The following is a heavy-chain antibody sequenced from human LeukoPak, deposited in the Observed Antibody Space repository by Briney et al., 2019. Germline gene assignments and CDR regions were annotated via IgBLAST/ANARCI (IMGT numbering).Heavy chain of an antibody. J-gene: IGHJ4*02. Sequence: PGGSLRLSCAASGFTFSTNCMIWVRQAPGKGLEWVAVIWSDGSSKYYVDSVKGRFTISRDNSKNTVYLQMNSLRGADTAVYYCARGGKHLWLFEYWGQGTLVTVSS. CDR3: ARGGKHLWLFEY. CDR2: IWSDGSSK. D-gene: IGHD5-18*01. V-gene: IGHV3-33*08. CDR1: GFTFSTNC.